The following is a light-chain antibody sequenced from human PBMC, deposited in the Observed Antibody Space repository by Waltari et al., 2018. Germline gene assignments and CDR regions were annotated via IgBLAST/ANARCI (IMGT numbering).Light chain of an antibody. J-gene: IGKJ1*01. Sequence: DIVMTQSPDSLAVSLGERATINCKSSQSVLHSSNNKNYLAWYQQKPGQPPQLLIYWASTRESGVPDRFSGSGSGTDFTLTISSLQAEDVAVYYCQQYYSTCQFGQGTKVEIK. CDR2: WAS. V-gene: IGKV4-1*01. CDR3: QQYYSTCQ. CDR1: QSVLHSSNNKNY.